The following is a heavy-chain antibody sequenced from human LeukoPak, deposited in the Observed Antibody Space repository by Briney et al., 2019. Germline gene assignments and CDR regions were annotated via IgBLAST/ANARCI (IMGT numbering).Heavy chain of an antibody. CDR2: VNHRGNT. D-gene: IGHD3-22*01. V-gene: IGHV4-34*01. J-gene: IGHJ3*02. Sequence: SETLSLTCAVYGGSFSGYYWSWVRQPPGKGLVWIGEVNHRGNTNYNPSLRSRVTISVDTSKNQFSLKLSSVTAADTAVYYCARDSRGFYDSSGYYFLGDAFDIWGQGTMVTVSS. CDR3: ARDSRGFYDSSGYYFLGDAFDI. CDR1: GGSFSGYY.